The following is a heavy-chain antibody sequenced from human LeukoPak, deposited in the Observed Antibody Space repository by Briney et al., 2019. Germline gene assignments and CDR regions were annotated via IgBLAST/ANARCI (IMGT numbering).Heavy chain of an antibody. Sequence: ASVKVSCKASGGTFSSYAISWVRQAPGQGLEWMGGIIPIFGTANYAQKFQGRVTITADESTSTACMELSSLRSEDTAVYYCARGDCSSTSCYARIFFGLNYYYYYGMDVWGQGTTVTVSS. V-gene: IGHV1-69*13. CDR3: ARGDCSSTSCYARIFFGLNYYYYYGMDV. D-gene: IGHD2-2*01. CDR2: IIPIFGTA. J-gene: IGHJ6*02. CDR1: GGTFSSYA.